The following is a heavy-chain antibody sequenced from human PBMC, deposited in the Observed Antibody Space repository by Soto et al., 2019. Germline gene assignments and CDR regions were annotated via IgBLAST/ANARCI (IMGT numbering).Heavy chain of an antibody. CDR2: IYYSGST. CDR3: ARGDLLGPLLWFGESPYYYGMDV. D-gene: IGHD3-10*01. J-gene: IGHJ6*02. Sequence: SETLSLTCTVSGGSISSGDYYWSWIRQPPGKGLEWIGYIYYSGSTYYNPSLKSRVTISVDTSKNQFSLKLSSVTAADTAVYYCARGDLLGPLLWFGESPYYYGMDVWGQGTTVTVSS. V-gene: IGHV4-30-4*01. CDR1: GGSISSGDYY.